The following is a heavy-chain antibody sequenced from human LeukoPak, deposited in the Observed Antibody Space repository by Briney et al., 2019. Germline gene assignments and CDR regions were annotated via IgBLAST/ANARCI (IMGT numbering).Heavy chain of an antibody. CDR2: MNPNSGNT. CDR1: GYTFTSYD. CDR3: ARPLGYYGLDY. V-gene: IGHV1-8*01. J-gene: IGHJ4*02. D-gene: IGHD3-10*01. Sequence: GASVKVSCKASGYTFTSYDINWVRQAPGQGLEWMGWMNPNSGNTDYAQKFQGRVTMTRDTSINTAYMELSNLRSEDTAVYYCARPLGYYGLDYWGQGTLVTVSS.